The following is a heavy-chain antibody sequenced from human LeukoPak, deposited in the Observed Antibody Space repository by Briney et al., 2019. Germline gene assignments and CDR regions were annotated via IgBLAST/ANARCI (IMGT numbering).Heavy chain of an antibody. Sequence: PSETLSLTCAVYGGSFSGYYWSWIRQPPGKGLEWIGEINHSGSTNYNPSLKSRVTISVDTSKNQFSLKLSSVTAADTAVYYCAREVRRGNWFDPWGQGTLVTVSS. CDR3: AREVRRGNWFDP. CDR2: INHSGST. V-gene: IGHV4-34*01. D-gene: IGHD4-11*01. CDR1: GGSFSGYY. J-gene: IGHJ5*02.